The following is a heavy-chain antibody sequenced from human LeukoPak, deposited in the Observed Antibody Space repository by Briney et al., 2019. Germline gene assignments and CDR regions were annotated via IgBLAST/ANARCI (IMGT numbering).Heavy chain of an antibody. Sequence: PSETLSLTCTVSGGSISSYYWSWIRQPPGKGLEWIGYIYYSGSTNYNPSLKSRVTISVDTSKNQFSLKLSSVTAADTAVYYCARHVRRFLMAGSFDYWGQGTLVTVSS. J-gene: IGHJ4*02. CDR2: IYYSGST. D-gene: IGHD6-19*01. CDR1: GGSISSYY. V-gene: IGHV4-59*08. CDR3: ARHVRRFLMAGSFDY.